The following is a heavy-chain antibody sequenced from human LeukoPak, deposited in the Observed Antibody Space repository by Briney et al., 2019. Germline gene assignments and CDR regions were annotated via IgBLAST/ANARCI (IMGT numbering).Heavy chain of an antibody. CDR3: ARASDIVVVPAARGWFDP. CDR2: INPSGGST. V-gene: IGHV1-46*01. Sequence: ASVKVSCKASGYTFTSYYMHWVRQAPGQGLEWMGIINPSGGSTSYAQKFQGRVTMTRDTSTSTVYMKLSSLRSEDTAVYYCARASDIVVVPAARGWFDPWGQGTLVTVSS. D-gene: IGHD2-2*01. CDR1: GYTFTSYY. J-gene: IGHJ5*02.